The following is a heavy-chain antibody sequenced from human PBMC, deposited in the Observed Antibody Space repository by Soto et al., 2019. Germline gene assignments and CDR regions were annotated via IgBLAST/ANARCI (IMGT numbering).Heavy chain of an antibody. D-gene: IGHD1-1*01. Sequence: PGASLKISCKASGYNFTTYCIGWVRQMPGKGLELMGVIYPADSDTRYRPPFQGQVTFSADKSLTTAYLQWNSLKASDTAKYYCARRRAWNDAFDFWGQGTLVTVSS. CDR1: GYNFTTYC. J-gene: IGHJ4*02. CDR2: IYPADSDT. CDR3: ARRRAWNDAFDF. V-gene: IGHV5-51*01.